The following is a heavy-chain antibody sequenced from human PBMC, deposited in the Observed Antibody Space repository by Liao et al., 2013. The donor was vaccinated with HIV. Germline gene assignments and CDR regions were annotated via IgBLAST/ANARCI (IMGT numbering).Heavy chain of an antibody. Sequence: QVQLQESGPGLVKPSQTLSLTCTVSGGSISSGSYYWSWIRQPSGKGLEWIGRIYTSGSTNYNPSLKSRVTISVDTSKNQFSLKLSSVTAADTAVYYCATERRRLVPIFDYWGQGTLVTVSS. D-gene: IGHD6-19*01. CDR2: IYTSGST. V-gene: IGHV4-61*02. CDR3: ATERRRLVPIFDY. J-gene: IGHJ4*02. CDR1: GGSISSGSYY.